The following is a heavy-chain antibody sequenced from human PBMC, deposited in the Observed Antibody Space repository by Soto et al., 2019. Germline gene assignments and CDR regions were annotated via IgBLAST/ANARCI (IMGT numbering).Heavy chain of an antibody. D-gene: IGHD3-9*01. V-gene: IGHV3-74*01. CDR1: FTFSSYW. J-gene: IGHJ4*02. CDR2: INSDGSST. CDR3: ARERGEYYDILTGYYSPPSFDY. Sequence: FTFSSYWMHWVRQAPGKGLVWVSRINSDGSSTSYADSVKGRFTISRDNAKNTLYLQMNSLRAEDTAVYYCARERGEYYDILTGYYSPPSFDYWGQGNLVTVSS.